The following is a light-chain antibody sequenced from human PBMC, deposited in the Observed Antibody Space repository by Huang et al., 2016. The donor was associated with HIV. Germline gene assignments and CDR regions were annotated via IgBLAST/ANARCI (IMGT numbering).Light chain of an antibody. V-gene: IGKV1-39*01. Sequence: DIQLTQSPSSLSASVGDRVTITCRASQNINSVLNWYKQTPGKAPNLLIYAASSLQRGGPSRFSGSGSGTDFTLTISGLQPVDLGTYYCQQSYNTSWTFGQGTTVEIK. CDR3: QQSYNTSWT. J-gene: IGKJ1*01. CDR2: AAS. CDR1: QNINSV.